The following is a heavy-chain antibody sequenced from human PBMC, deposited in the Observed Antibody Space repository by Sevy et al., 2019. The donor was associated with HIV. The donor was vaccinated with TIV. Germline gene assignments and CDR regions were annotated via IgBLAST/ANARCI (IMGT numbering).Heavy chain of an antibody. CDR2: VYSDGST. Sequence: GGSLRLSCAASGFSVNSNYMTWVRQAPEKGLDWVSIVYSDGSTKYADALKGRFTMSRDNSKNTSYLQMNSLRVEDTAVYYCARGGTIFGLVRHYFDYWGQGTLVTVSS. J-gene: IGHJ4*02. V-gene: IGHV3-66*01. CDR3: ARGGTIFGLVRHYFDY. D-gene: IGHD3-3*01. CDR1: GFSVNSNY.